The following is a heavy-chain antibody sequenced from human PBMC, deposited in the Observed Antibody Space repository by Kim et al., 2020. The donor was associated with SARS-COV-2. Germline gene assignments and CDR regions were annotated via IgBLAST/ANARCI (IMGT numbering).Heavy chain of an antibody. CDR3: ARQSAGAFDY. Sequence: GGSLRLSCAASGFTFTSFSMHWIRQAPGKGLVWVSRIHPDVSASATTYADSVKGRFTFSRDNAKNTVYVQMNSLRAEDTAVYYCARQSAGAFDYWGQGTLVTVSS. CDR2: IHPDVSASAT. D-gene: IGHD3-10*01. V-gene: IGHV3-74*01. CDR1: GFTFTSFS. J-gene: IGHJ4*02.